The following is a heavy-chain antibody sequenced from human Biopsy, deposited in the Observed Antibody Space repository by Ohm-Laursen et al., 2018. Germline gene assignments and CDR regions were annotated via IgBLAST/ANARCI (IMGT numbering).Heavy chain of an antibody. CDR2: LNPVSGNS. J-gene: IGHJ5*02. CDR3: GRAVRNQLLTDP. Sequence: SVKVSCKASGYTSTSYDITWVRQASGQGPEWIGWLNPVSGNSNFGQKFRGRVTVTSDTSISTAYMELSGLTSDDTATYYCGRAVRNQLLTDPWGQGTLVTVTS. D-gene: IGHD1-7*01. V-gene: IGHV1-8*01. CDR1: GYTSTSYD.